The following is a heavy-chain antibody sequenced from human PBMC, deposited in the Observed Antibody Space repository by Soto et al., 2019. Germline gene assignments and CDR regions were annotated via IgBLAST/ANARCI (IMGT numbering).Heavy chain of an antibody. D-gene: IGHD1-26*01. V-gene: IGHV3-7*01. CDR1: GFTFSSYW. CDR3: SRDVVAGAKALNY. CDR2: IRQDGGEK. Sequence: EVQLVESGGGLVQPGGSLRLSCAASGFTFSSYWMTWVRQAPGKGLEWVANIRQDGGEKYYVDSVKGRFTISRDNAKNSLYLQMTSLRAEDTAVYFCSRDVVAGAKALNYWGQGTLVTVSS. J-gene: IGHJ4*02.